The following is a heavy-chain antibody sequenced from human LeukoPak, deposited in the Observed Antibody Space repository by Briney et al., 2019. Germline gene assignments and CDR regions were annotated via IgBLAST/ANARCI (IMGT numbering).Heavy chain of an antibody. CDR3: ARGQLVVVY. Sequence: PSETLSLTCAVYGGSFSGYYWSWIRQPPGKGLEWIGEINHSGGTDYNPSLKSRVTISVDTSKNQFSLKLSSVTAADTAVYYCARGQLVVVYRGQGTLVTVSS. D-gene: IGHD6-6*01. V-gene: IGHV4-34*01. CDR2: INHSGGT. J-gene: IGHJ4*02. CDR1: GGSFSGYY.